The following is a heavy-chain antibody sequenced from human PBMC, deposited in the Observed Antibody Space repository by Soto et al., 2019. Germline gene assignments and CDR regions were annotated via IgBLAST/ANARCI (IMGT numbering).Heavy chain of an antibody. D-gene: IGHD5-18*01. CDR3: ARGGRGYSSAPRYYFDY. CDR1: GGSFSSNP. V-gene: IGHV1-69*01. Sequence: QVQLVQSGSEVKKPGSSVKVSCKASGGSFSSNPISWVRQAPGQGLEWMAGIIPIFATVHYAQKFQGRVTITADESTSTAYMELTSVRSEDTAVYFCARGGRGYSSAPRYYFDYWGQGTLVTVS. J-gene: IGHJ4*02. CDR2: IIPIFATV.